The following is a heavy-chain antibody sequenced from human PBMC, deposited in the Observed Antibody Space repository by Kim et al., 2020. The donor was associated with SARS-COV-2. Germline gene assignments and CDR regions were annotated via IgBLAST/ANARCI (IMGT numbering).Heavy chain of an antibody. J-gene: IGHJ2*01. CDR2: CDSGST. V-gene: IGHV4-59*08. Sequence: CDSGSTNYNPSLKCRVTITVDTTKNQFSRNLSSVAAADTAVYYCARGFDLWGRGTLVTVSS. CDR3: ARGFDL.